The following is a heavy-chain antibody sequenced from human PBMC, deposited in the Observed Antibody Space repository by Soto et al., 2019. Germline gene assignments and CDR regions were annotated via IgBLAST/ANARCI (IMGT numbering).Heavy chain of an antibody. CDR1: GFTFSSYA. D-gene: IGHD6-13*01. CDR3: AKGGSSWARFDY. Sequence: EVQLLESGAGLVQPGGSLRLSCAASGFTFSSYAMSWVRQAPGKGLEWVSAISGSGGSTYYADSVKGHFTISRDNSKNTLYLQMNSLRAEDTAVYYCAKGGSSWARFDYWGQGILVTVSS. J-gene: IGHJ4*02. V-gene: IGHV3-23*01. CDR2: ISGSGGST.